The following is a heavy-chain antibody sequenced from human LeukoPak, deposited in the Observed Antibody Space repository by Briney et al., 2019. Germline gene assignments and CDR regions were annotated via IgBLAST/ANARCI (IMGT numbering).Heavy chain of an antibody. V-gene: IGHV4-39*07. CDR1: GGSISSNNNY. CDR3: AREPGYSYDY. Sequence: PSETLSLTCSVSGGSISSNNNYWGWIRQPPGKGLEWIASIDYSGSTYYNPSLKSRVTISVDTSKNQFSLKLSSVTAADTAVYYCAREPGYSYDYWGQGTLVTVSS. D-gene: IGHD5-18*01. CDR2: IDYSGST. J-gene: IGHJ4*02.